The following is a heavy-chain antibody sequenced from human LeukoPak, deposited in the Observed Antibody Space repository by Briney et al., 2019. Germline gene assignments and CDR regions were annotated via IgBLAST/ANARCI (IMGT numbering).Heavy chain of an antibody. CDR1: GYTFTGYY. CDR3: STSMVRGVPQKN. V-gene: IGHV1-2*02. J-gene: IGHJ4*02. CDR2: INPNSGGT. D-gene: IGHD3-10*01. Sequence: ASVKVSCKASGYTFTGYYMHWVRQAPGQGLEWMGWINPNSGGTNYAQKFQGRVTMTRDTSISTAYMELSRLRSDDTAGYYCSTSMVRGVPQKNWGQGTLVTGSS.